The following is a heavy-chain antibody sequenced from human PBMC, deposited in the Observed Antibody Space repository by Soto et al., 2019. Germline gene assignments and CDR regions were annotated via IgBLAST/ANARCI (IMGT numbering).Heavy chain of an antibody. Sequence: ASVKVSCKVSGSTLTELSMHWVRQAPGKGLEWMGGFDPEDGETIYAQKFQGRVTMTEDTSTDTAYMELSSLRSEDTAVYYCATDFSPPTIIGVVRDYYYYMDVWGKGTTVTVSS. D-gene: IGHD3-3*01. J-gene: IGHJ6*03. CDR1: GSTLTELS. CDR2: FDPEDGET. CDR3: ATDFSPPTIIGVVRDYYYYMDV. V-gene: IGHV1-24*01.